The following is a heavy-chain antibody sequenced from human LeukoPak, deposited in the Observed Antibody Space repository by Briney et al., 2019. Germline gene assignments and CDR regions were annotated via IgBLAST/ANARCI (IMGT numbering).Heavy chain of an antibody. CDR3: AREMAAAVPFDY. CDR1: GGSFSGYY. V-gene: IGHV4-34*01. D-gene: IGHD6-13*01. J-gene: IGHJ4*02. CDR2: INHSGTT. Sequence: SETLSLTCAVYGGSFSGYYWTWIRQSPGKGLEWIGEINHSGTTNYNPPLKSRVTISIDTSKNQFSLKLSSVTAADTAVYYCAREMAAAVPFDYWGQGTLVTVSS.